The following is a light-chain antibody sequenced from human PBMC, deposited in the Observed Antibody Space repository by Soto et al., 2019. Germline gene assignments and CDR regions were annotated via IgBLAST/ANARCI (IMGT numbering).Light chain of an antibody. Sequence: DIVMTQSPDSLAVSLGERATINCKSSQSVLYSSNNKNYLAWYQQKPGQPPKLLIYWASTRESGVPDRFSGSGSGTDFTLTISSLQAEDVAVYYCQQCCTTPPRYTFGQGTKLEIK. CDR2: WAS. CDR1: QSVLYSSNNKNY. CDR3: QQCCTTPPRYT. J-gene: IGKJ2*01. V-gene: IGKV4-1*01.